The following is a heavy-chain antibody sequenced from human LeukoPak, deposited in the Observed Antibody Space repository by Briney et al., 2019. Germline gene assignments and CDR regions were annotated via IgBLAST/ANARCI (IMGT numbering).Heavy chain of an antibody. D-gene: IGHD2-2*01. CDR2: IRYDGSNK. Sequence: PGGSLRLSCAASGFTFSSYGMHWVRQAPGKGLEWVAFIRYDGSNKYYADSVKGRFTISRDNAKISLYLQMNSLRAEDTAVYYSARGRGYCSSTSCWESYFDYWGQGTLVTVSS. V-gene: IGHV3-30*02. CDR1: GFTFSSYG. J-gene: IGHJ4*02. CDR3: ARGRGYCSSTSCWESYFDY.